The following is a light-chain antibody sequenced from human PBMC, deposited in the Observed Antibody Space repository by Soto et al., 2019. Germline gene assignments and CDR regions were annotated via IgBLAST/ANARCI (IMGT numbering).Light chain of an antibody. Sequence: QSVLTQPPSVSAAPGQKVTISCSGSSSNIAYNSVSWYQQLPGTAPRLLIYDGNKRPSGIPDRFSGSKSGTSANLDITGLQPGDEADYYCGTWDTDVSVLFGGGTK. CDR2: DGN. J-gene: IGLJ2*01. CDR1: SSNIAYNS. CDR3: GTWDTDVSVL. V-gene: IGLV1-51*01.